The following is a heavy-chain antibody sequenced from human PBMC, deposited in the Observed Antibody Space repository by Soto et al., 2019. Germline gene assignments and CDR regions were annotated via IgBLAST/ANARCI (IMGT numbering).Heavy chain of an antibody. CDR2: VNAGNGNT. Sequence: QVQLVQSGAEVKKPGASVKGSCKASGYTFTSYAMHWVRQAPGQRLEWMGGVNAGNGNTKYSQKFQGRVTITRDTSASTAYMELSSLRSEDTAVYYCARSDGPLGDYWGQGTLVTVSS. D-gene: IGHD4-17*01. CDR1: GYTFTSYA. J-gene: IGHJ4*02. V-gene: IGHV1-3*01. CDR3: ARSDGPLGDY.